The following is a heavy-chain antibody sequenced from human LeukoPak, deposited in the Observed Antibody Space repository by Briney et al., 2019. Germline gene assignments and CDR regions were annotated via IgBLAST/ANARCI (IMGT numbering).Heavy chain of an antibody. J-gene: IGHJ5*02. V-gene: IGHV4-4*07. D-gene: IGHD3-10*01. CDR1: GVSTSSGY. Sequence: PSETLSLTCTVSGVSTSSGYWSWIRQPAGKGLEWMGRISTSLPTYYNPSLKSRVAMSLDTSENHFSLRLNSVTAADTAVYYCARGYGSGSYSTWGQGNLVTVSS. CDR2: ISTSLPT. CDR3: ARGYGSGSYST.